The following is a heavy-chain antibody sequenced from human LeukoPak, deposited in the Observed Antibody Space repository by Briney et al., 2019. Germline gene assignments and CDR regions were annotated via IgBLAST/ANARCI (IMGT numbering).Heavy chain of an antibody. D-gene: IGHD3-16*01. CDR3: AKERRRVDTSMIRSYFFDS. CDR1: GFTFSSSA. Sequence: PGGSLRLSCAASGFTFSSSAMSWVRQTPSKGLEWLSSITGDGVTTYYADSVKGRFTISRDNSKNILFLQTNSLRAEDSASYFCAKERRRVDTSMIRSYFFDSWGQGTPVTVSS. CDR2: ITGDGVTT. V-gene: IGHV3-23*01. J-gene: IGHJ4*02.